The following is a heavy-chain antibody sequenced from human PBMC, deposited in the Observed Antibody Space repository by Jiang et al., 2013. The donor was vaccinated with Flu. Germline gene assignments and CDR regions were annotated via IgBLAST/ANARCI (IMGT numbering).Heavy chain of an antibody. D-gene: IGHD5-18*01. V-gene: IGHV3-7*03. CDR1: GFNFGNQW. Sequence: VQLLESGGDLVQPGGSLRLSCVASGFNFGNQWMSWVRQTPGKGLEWVAMIKQGRSDKYYVDSVRGRFTISSDNAQNSMFLQMNSLRAEDTAMYYCASLDTAMVRSYSDAFGIWGQGTMVTVSS. J-gene: IGHJ3*02. CDR3: ASLDTAMVRSYSDAFGI. CDR2: IKQGRSDK.